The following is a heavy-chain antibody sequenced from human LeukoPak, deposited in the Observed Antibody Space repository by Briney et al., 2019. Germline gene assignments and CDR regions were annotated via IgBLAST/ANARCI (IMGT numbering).Heavy chain of an antibody. CDR3: ARKGATYYYYYYMDV. D-gene: IGHD5-12*01. CDR2: INHSGST. V-gene: IGHV4-34*01. Sequence: PSETLSLTCVVYGGSFSGYYWSWIRQPPGKGLEWIGEINHSGSTNYNSSLKSRVSISVDTSKKQFSLRLSFVTAADTAVYYCARKGATYYYYYYMDVWGKGTAVTVSS. CDR1: GGSFSGYY. J-gene: IGHJ6*03.